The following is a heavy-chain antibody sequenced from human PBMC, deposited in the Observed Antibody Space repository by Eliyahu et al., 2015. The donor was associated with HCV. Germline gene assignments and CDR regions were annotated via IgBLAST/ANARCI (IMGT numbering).Heavy chain of an antibody. CDR2: IRSKANSYAT. CDR1: GFTFSGSA. CDR3: TRPLYRSGYYEDLFDY. J-gene: IGHJ4*02. Sequence: EVQLVESGGGLVQPGGSLKLXCAASGFTFSGSAXHWVRQASGKGLEWVGRIRSKANSYATAYAASVKGRFTISRDDSKNTAYLQMNSLKTEDTAVYYCTRPLYRSGYYEDLFDYWGQGTLVTVSS. D-gene: IGHD3-22*01. V-gene: IGHV3-73*02.